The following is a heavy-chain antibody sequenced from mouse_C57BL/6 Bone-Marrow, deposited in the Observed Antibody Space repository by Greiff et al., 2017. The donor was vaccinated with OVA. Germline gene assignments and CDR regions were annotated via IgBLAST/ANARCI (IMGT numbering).Heavy chain of an antibody. CDR1: GFNIKDYD. CDR2: IDPEDGET. Sequence: VQLQPSWAELVKPGASVKLSCTASGFNIKDYDMHWVKQRTEQGLEWIGRIDPEDGETTYAQKFQGQATITADKSSNTAYLQLSSLTSEDTAVYYCARSWYYFDYWCQGTTLTVSS. J-gene: IGHJ2*01. V-gene: IGHV14-2*01. CDR3: ARSWYYFDY.